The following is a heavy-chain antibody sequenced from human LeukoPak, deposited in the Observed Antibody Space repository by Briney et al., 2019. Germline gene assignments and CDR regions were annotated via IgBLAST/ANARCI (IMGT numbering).Heavy chain of an antibody. CDR2: ISSSSTYI. CDR1: GFSFSNCS. V-gene: IGHV3-21*01. J-gene: IGHJ4*02. Sequence: GGSLRLSCAASGFSFSNCSMNWVRQAPGKGLEWVSSISSSSTYIYYADSLEGRFTISRDNVRNSLYLQMNSLRAEDTAVYYCASHYDILTGYFPFDYWGQGTLVTVSS. D-gene: IGHD3-9*01. CDR3: ASHYDILTGYFPFDY.